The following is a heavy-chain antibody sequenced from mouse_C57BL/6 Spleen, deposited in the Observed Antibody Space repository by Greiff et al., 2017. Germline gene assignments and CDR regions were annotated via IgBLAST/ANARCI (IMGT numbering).Heavy chain of an antibody. J-gene: IGHJ3*01. Sequence: VQLQQSGPVLVKPGASVKMSCKASGYTFTDYYMNWVKQSHGKSLEWIGVINPYNGGTSYNQKFKGKATLTVDKSSSTAYMELNSLTSEDSAVYYCARSELPFAYWGQGTLVTVSA. V-gene: IGHV1-19*01. CDR2: INPYNGGT. CDR1: GYTFTDYY. CDR3: ARSELPFAY.